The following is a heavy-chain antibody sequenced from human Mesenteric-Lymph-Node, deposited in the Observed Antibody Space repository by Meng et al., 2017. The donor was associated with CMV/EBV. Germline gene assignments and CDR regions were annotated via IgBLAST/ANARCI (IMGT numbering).Heavy chain of an antibody. CDR2: ISAYNGNT. J-gene: IGHJ3*02. CDR1: GYTFIRNG. D-gene: IGHD3-10*01. CDR3: ARVLLWFGELLLGAFDI. V-gene: IGHV1-18*01. Sequence: ASVKVSCKASGYTFIRNGISWVRQAPGQGLEWMGWISAYNGNTNYAQKLQGRVTMTTDTSTSTAYMELRSLRSDDTAVYYCARVLLWFGELLLGAFDIWGQGTMVTVSS.